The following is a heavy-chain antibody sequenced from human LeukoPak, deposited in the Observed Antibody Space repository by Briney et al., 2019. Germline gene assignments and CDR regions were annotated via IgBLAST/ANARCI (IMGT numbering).Heavy chain of an antibody. J-gene: IGHJ6*02. D-gene: IGHD6-13*01. CDR2: ISSSSSYI. CDR1: GFTFSSYS. CDR3: AREYSNYYGMDV. Sequence: PGGSLRLSCAASGFTFSSYSMNWVRQAPGKGPEWVSSISSSSSYIYYADSVKGRFTISRDNAKNSLYLQMNSLRAEDTAVYYCAREYSNYYGMDVWGQGTTVTVSS. V-gene: IGHV3-21*01.